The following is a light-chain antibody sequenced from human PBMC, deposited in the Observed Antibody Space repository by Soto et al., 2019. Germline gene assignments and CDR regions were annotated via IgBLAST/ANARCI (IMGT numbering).Light chain of an antibody. CDR2: DAS. V-gene: IGKV3-20*01. CDR1: QSVSSY. Sequence: EIVLTHSPPTRCFSPPQRSTLSCRASQSVSSYLAWYQQKPGQAPRLLIYDASNRATGIPDRFSGSGSGTDFTLTISRLEPEDFAVYYCQQYGSSGTFGQGTKVDTK. J-gene: IGKJ1*01. CDR3: QQYGSSGT.